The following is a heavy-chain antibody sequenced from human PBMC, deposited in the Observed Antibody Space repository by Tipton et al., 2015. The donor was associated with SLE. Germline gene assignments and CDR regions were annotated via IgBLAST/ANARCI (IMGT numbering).Heavy chain of an antibody. Sequence: SLRLSCAASGFTFDDYTMHWVRQAPGKGLEWVSVIYSGGSTYYEDSVKGRFTISRDNSRNTLYLQMNSLRPEDTAVYYCAKERLWGSYPEYWGQGTLVTVSS. J-gene: IGHJ4*02. D-gene: IGHD3-16*02. CDR1: GFTFDDYT. V-gene: IGHV3-23*03. CDR3: AKERLWGSYPEY. CDR2: IYSGGST.